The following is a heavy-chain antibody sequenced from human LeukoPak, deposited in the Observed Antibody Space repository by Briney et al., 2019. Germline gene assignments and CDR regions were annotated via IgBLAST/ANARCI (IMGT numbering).Heavy chain of an antibody. CDR1: GFTFSSYA. CDR3: AKDRHYYDSSGYFDY. V-gene: IGHV3-23*01. J-gene: IGHJ4*02. Sequence: GGSLRLSCAASGFTFSSYAMSWVRQAPGKGLEWVSAISGSGGSTYYADSVKGRFTISRDNSRNTLYLQMNSLRAEDTAVYYCAKDRHYYDSSGYFDYWGQGTLVTVSS. D-gene: IGHD3-22*01. CDR2: ISGSGGST.